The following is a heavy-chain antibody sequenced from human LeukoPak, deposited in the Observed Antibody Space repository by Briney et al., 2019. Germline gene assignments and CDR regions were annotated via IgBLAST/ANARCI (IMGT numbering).Heavy chain of an antibody. Sequence: GGSLRLSCAASGITFSDYYMSWIRQAPGKGLEWVSYISSSGSTIYYADSVKGRLTTSRDNAKNSLYLQMNSLRAEDTAVYYCARGHTAMVTGHFQHWGQGTLVTVSS. CDR3: ARGHTAMVTGHFQH. CDR1: GITFSDYY. CDR2: ISSSGSTI. J-gene: IGHJ1*01. V-gene: IGHV3-11*01. D-gene: IGHD5-18*01.